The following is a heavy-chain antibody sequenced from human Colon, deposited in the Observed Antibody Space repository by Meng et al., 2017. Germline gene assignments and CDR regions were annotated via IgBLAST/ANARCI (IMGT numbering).Heavy chain of an antibody. V-gene: IGHV4-31*03. CDR1: GGSLSSATYY. CDR2: INHSGST. Sequence: QLPRPAPGPGLGKPSQNLSLTCTGSGGSLSSATYYWTWIRQDPGKGLEWIGIINHSGSTYYNPSLKSRVTMSLDTSKNQFSLTLNSLTAADTAVYYCARKFTIRGPGANWLDPWGQGTLVTVSS. CDR3: ARKFTIRGPGANWLDP. D-gene: IGHD5-24*01. J-gene: IGHJ5*02.